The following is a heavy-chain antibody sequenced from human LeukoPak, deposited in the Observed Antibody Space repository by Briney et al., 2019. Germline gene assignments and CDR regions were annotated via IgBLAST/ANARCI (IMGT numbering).Heavy chain of an antibody. Sequence: GGSLRLSCAASGFTFSSYAMHWVRQAPGKGLEWVAVISYDGSNKYYADSVKGRFTISRDNSKNTLYLQMNSLRAEDTAVYYCARPPLLLYYFDYWGQGTLVTVSS. J-gene: IGHJ4*02. CDR3: ARPPLLLYYFDY. V-gene: IGHV3-30-3*01. D-gene: IGHD1-26*01. CDR1: GFTFSSYA. CDR2: ISYDGSNK.